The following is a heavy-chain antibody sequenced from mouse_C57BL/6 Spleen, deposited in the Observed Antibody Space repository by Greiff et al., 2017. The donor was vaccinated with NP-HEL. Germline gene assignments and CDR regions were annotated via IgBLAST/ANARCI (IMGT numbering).Heavy chain of an antibody. CDR1: GYAFSSYW. V-gene: IGHV1-80*01. Sequence: QVQLQQSGAELVKPGASVKISCKASGYAFSSYWMNWVKQRPGKGLEWIGQIYPGDGDTNYNGKFKGKATLTADKSSSTAYMQLSSLTSEDSAVYFCARSLYYYGSSPYYAMDYWGQGTSVTVSS. CDR2: IYPGDGDT. D-gene: IGHD1-1*01. CDR3: ARSLYYYGSSPYYAMDY. J-gene: IGHJ4*01.